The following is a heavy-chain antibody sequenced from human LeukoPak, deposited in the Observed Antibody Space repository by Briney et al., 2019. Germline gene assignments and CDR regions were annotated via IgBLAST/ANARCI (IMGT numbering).Heavy chain of an antibody. J-gene: IGHJ6*03. V-gene: IGHV3-21*01. CDR2: ISSSSSYI. D-gene: IGHD6-25*01. CDR1: GFTFSSYA. CDR3: ASGVYSSARVYYYYYYMDV. Sequence: GGSLRLSCAASGFTFSSYAMSWVRQAPGKGLEWVSSISSSSSYIYYADSVKGRFTISRDNAKNSLYLQMNSLRAEDTAVYYCASGVYSSARVYYYYYYMDVWGKGTTVTVSS.